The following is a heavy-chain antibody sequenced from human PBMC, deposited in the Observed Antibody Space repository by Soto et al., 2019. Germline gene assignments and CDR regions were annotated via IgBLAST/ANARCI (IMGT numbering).Heavy chain of an antibody. CDR2: IIPMFGTS. Sequence: QVQLVQSGAEVKTPGSSVKVSCKASGGTFSSYAVTWVRQAPGQGLEWMGGIIPMFGTSNYAQMFQGRLTITADESTSIAYMELSSLRSEDTAVYYCARDQNYGWESHNYYGMDVWGQGTTVTVSS. V-gene: IGHV1-69*01. CDR1: GGTFSSYA. CDR3: ARDQNYGWESHNYYGMDV. D-gene: IGHD1-26*01. J-gene: IGHJ6*02.